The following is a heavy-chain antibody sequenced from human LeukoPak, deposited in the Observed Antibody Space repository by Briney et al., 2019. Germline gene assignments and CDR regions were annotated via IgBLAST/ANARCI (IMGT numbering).Heavy chain of an antibody. V-gene: IGHV3-23*01. J-gene: IGHJ6*02. Sequence: GGSLRLSCAASGFTFSSYAMSWVRQAPGKGLEWVSAISGSGGSTYYADSVKGRYTISRDNSKNTLYLQMNSLRAEDTAVYYCAKASPGERHYYGMDVWGQGTTVTVSS. D-gene: IGHD7-27*01. CDR1: GFTFSSYA. CDR2: ISGSGGST. CDR3: AKASPGERHYYGMDV.